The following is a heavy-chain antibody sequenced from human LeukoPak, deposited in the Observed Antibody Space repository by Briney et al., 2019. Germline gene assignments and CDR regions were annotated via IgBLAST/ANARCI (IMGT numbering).Heavy chain of an antibody. CDR3: ARVGARLGAFDI. D-gene: IGHD6-25*01. V-gene: IGHV4-59*01. J-gene: IGHJ3*02. CDR2: IYYSGST. CDR1: GGSISSYY. Sequence: PSETLSLTCTVSGGSISSYYWSWIRQPPGKGLEWIGYIYYSGSTNYNPSLKSRVTISVDTSKNQFSLKLSSVTAADTAVYYCARVGARLGAFDIWGQGTMVTVSS.